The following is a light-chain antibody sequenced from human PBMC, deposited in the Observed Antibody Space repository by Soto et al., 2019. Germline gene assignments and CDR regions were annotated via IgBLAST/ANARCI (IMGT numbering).Light chain of an antibody. Sequence: EIVLPQSPGTLSFSPGERATLXCQTSQSRGSNFLAWYQHKPGQAPRLLIYASSNRATGIPDRFSGSASGTDFTLTINRLEPEDFAVYYCQLYGISPHFGQGTRLEI. J-gene: IGKJ5*01. CDR3: QLYGISPH. CDR2: ASS. CDR1: QSRGSNF. V-gene: IGKV3-20*01.